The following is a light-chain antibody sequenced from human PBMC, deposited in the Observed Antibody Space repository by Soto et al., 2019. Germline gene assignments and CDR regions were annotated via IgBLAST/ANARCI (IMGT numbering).Light chain of an antibody. CDR3: CSYAGSTTYV. CDR2: EGS. V-gene: IGLV2-23*01. J-gene: IGLJ1*01. Sequence: CVLPQPSSLNGSPVQSITLSCPGTSSDVGSYNLVSWYQQHPGKAPKLMIYEGSKRPSGVSNRFSGSKSGNTASLTISGLQAEHEADYYCCSYAGSTTYVFGTGTKVTVL. CDR1: SSDVGSYNL.